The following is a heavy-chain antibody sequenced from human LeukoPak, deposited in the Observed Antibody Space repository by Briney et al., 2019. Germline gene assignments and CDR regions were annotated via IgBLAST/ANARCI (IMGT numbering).Heavy chain of an antibody. V-gene: IGHV1-8*01. CDR3: ARGLRAAAGTIVY. CDR1: VYTFTSYD. Sequence: GASVKVSCKASVYTFTSYDINWVRQATGQGLEWMGWMNPNSGNTGYAQKFQGRVTMTRNTSISTAYMELSSLRSEDTAVYYCARGLRAAAGTIVYWGQGTLVTVSS. D-gene: IGHD6-13*01. J-gene: IGHJ4*02. CDR2: MNPNSGNT.